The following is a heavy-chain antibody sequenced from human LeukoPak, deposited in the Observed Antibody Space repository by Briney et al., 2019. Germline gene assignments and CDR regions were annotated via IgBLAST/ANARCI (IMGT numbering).Heavy chain of an antibody. CDR3: ARDRGYSHGNFDY. CDR1: GFTFKTYG. V-gene: IGHV7-4-1*02. CDR2: INTNTGNP. D-gene: IGHD5-18*01. J-gene: IGHJ4*02. Sequence: GASVKVSCKASGFTFKTYGIYWVRQAPGQGLEWMGWINTNTGNPTYAQGFTGRFVFSLDTSVSAAYLQISSLETEDTAVYYCARDRGYSHGNFDYWGQGTLVTVSS.